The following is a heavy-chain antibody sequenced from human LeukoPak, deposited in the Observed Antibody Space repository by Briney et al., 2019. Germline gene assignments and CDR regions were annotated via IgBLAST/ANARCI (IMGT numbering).Heavy chain of an antibody. Sequence: PSETLSLTCAVYGGSFSGYYWSWIRQPPGKGREWIGEVNHSGSTNYNPSLKSRVTMSVDTSKNQFSLKLSSVTAADTAVYYCARGEAAAGPMDYMDVWDTGATVTVSS. J-gene: IGHJ6*03. CDR2: VNHSGST. CDR3: ARGEAAAGPMDYMDV. CDR1: GGSFSGYY. D-gene: IGHD6-13*01. V-gene: IGHV4-34*01.